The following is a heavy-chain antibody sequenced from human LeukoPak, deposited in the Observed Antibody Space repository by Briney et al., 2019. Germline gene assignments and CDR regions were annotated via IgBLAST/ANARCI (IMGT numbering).Heavy chain of an antibody. Sequence: SGPTLVKPTQTLTLTCTFSGFSLSTSGMCVSWIRQPPGKALEWLARIDWDDDKYYSTSLKIRLTISKDTSKNQVVLTMTNMDPVDTATYYCARTLYSSSWYWFDPWGQGTLVTVSS. D-gene: IGHD6-13*01. J-gene: IGHJ5*02. V-gene: IGHV2-70*11. CDR2: IDWDDDK. CDR3: ARTLYSSSWYWFDP. CDR1: GFSLSTSGMC.